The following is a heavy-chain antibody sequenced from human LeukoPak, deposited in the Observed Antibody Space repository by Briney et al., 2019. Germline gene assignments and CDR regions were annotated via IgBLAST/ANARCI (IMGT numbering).Heavy chain of an antibody. CDR3: AKGAYDYIEIGYFDS. CDR2: LIGSSGST. D-gene: IGHD5-12*01. J-gene: IGHJ4*02. V-gene: IGHV3-23*01. CDR1: GFTSTNYA. Sequence: PGGSLRLSCAASGFTSTNYAMNWVRQAPGKGLEWVSVLIGSSGSTDYADSVKGRFTISRDNSKNTVFLQMNSLRAVDTAIYYCAKGAYDYIEIGYFDSWGQGTLVTVSS.